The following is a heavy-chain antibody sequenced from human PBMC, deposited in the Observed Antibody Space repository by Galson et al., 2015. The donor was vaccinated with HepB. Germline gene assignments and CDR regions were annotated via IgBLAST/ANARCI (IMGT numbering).Heavy chain of an antibody. J-gene: IGHJ4*02. CDR2: IYTSGST. CDR3: ARTPVSNWNSEEY. CDR1: GGSISSGSYY. Sequence: TLSLTCTVSGGSISSGSYYWSWIRQPAGKGLEWIGRIYTSGSTNYNPSLKSRVTMSVDTSKNQFSLKLSSVTAADTAVYYCARTPVSNWNSEEYWGQGTLVTVSS. D-gene: IGHD1-7*01. V-gene: IGHV4-61*02.